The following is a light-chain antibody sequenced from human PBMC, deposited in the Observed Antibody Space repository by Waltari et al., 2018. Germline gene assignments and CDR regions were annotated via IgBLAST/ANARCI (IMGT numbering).Light chain of an antibody. Sequence: AIQLTQSPSSLSASVGDRVTITCRASQGITPTLAWYQQKAGKPPKLLIYDASTLESGVPSRSSGSGSGTDFTLTINSLQPEDVATYYCQQFNGYPVTLGQGTKIQIK. CDR2: DAS. J-gene: IGKJ2*01. V-gene: IGKV1-13*02. CDR1: QGITPT. CDR3: QQFNGYPVT.